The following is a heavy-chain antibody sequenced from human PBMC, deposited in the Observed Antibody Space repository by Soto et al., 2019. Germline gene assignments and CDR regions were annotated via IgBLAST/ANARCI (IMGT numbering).Heavy chain of an antibody. J-gene: IGHJ5*02. Sequence: QITLKESGPTLVKPTQTLTLTCTFSGFSLNTDGVGVGWIRQPPGKALEWLALVYWDDDKRYSPSLESRLTITKDTSENQVVLTMTNMHPVDTATYYCAYTIPMYSPNWFGPWGQGAQVTVSS. CDR2: VYWDDDK. CDR3: AYTIPMYSPNWFGP. V-gene: IGHV2-5*02. CDR1: GFSLNTDGVG. D-gene: IGHD1-26*01.